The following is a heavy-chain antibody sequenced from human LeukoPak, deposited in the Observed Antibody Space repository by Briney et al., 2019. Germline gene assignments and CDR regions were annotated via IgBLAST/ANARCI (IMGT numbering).Heavy chain of an antibody. D-gene: IGHD3-10*01. Sequence: GASVKVSCKVSGYTLTVLSMHWVRQAPGKGLEWMGGFDPEDGETIYAQKFQGRVTITADKSTSTAYMELSSLRSEDTAMYYCARDRSSLGAFDIWGQGTMVTVSS. V-gene: IGHV1-24*01. J-gene: IGHJ3*02. CDR2: FDPEDGET. CDR1: GYTLTVLS. CDR3: ARDRSSLGAFDI.